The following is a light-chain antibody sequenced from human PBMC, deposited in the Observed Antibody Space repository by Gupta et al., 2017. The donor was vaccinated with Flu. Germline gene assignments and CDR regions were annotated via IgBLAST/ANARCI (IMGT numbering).Light chain of an antibody. CDR1: QSVSSN. Sequence: EVVMTQSPATLSVSSGGRATLSCRAGQSVSSNLAWYQQKPGQAPRLLIYGASTRATGVPARFSGRGSGTEFTLTIDSLQSEDVAVYYCQQYNNWPPYTFGQGTKLEIK. V-gene: IGKV3-15*01. J-gene: IGKJ2*01. CDR3: QQYNNWPPYT. CDR2: GAS.